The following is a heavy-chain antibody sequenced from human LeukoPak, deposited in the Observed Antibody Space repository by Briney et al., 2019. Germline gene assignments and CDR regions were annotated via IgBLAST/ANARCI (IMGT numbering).Heavy chain of an antibody. Sequence: PSWTLSLTRGVSGGSISNTNWWSRVRQPPGQGLEWIGEISLSGLTNYNPSLKSRVTVSLDKSKNHLSLNLTSVTAADTAVYYCSRENGAFSPFGYWGQGTLVTVPS. CDR1: GGSISNTNW. J-gene: IGHJ4*02. CDR2: ISLSGLT. V-gene: IGHV4-4*02. D-gene: IGHD2-8*01. CDR3: SRENGAFSPFGY.